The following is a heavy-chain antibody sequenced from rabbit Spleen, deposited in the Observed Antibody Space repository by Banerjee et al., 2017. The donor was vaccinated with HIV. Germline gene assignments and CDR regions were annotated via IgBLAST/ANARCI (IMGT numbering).Heavy chain of an antibody. V-gene: IGHV1S7*01. J-gene: IGHJ6*01. CDR1: GFDFRRYY. Sequence: QSLEESGGGLVKPGASLTLTCKASGFDFRRYYLSWVRQAPGKGLEWIGIIDVGEGYTDYANWVNGRFTISSDNAQNTVDLQMSGLTAADTATYFCARAGYAGYGYANFRDYYGMDLWGPGTLVTVS. CDR2: IDVGEGYT. CDR3: ARAGYAGYGYANFRDYYGMDL. D-gene: IGHD6-1*01.